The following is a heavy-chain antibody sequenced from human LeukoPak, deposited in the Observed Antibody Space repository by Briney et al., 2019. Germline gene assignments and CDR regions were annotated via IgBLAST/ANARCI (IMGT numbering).Heavy chain of an antibody. Sequence: GGSLRLSCAASGFTFSSYAMHWVRQAPGKGLEWVAVISYDGSNKYYADSVKGRFTISRDNSKNTLYLQMNSLRAEDTAVYYCARELRYDILTGYRHLNWFDPWGQGTLVTVSS. D-gene: IGHD3-9*01. V-gene: IGHV3-30*04. CDR2: ISYDGSNK. CDR1: GFTFSSYA. CDR3: ARELRYDILTGYRHLNWFDP. J-gene: IGHJ5*02.